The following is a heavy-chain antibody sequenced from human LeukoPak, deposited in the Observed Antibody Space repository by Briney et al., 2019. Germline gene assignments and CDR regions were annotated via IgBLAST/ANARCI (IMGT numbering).Heavy chain of an antibody. Sequence: ASVKVSCKASGYTFTSYAMHWVRQAPGQGLEWMGWINPNSGGTNYAQKFQGRVTMTRDTSISTAYMELSRLRSDDTAVYYCATMEDYYGSGLPDYWGQGTLVTVSS. V-gene: IGHV1-2*02. CDR2: INPNSGGT. J-gene: IGHJ4*02. CDR3: ATMEDYYGSGLPDY. CDR1: GYTFTSYA. D-gene: IGHD3-10*01.